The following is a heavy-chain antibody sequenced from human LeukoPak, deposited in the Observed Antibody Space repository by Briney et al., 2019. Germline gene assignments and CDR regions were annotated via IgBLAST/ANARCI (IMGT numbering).Heavy chain of an antibody. D-gene: IGHD1-20*01. J-gene: IGHJ6*03. Sequence: GGSLRLSCAASGFTVSSNYMSWVRQAPGKGLEWVSVIYSGGSTYYADSVKGRFTISRDNSKNTLYLQMNSRRAEDTAVYYCARDNWNEAPIYYYYMDVWGKGTTVTVSS. CDR3: ARDNWNEAPIYYYYMDV. CDR2: IYSGGST. V-gene: IGHV3-66*02. CDR1: GFTVSSNY.